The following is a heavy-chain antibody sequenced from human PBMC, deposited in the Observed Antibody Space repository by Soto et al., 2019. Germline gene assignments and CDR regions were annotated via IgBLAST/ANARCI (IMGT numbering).Heavy chain of an antibody. CDR3: VRDGTKTLRDWCDP. V-gene: IGHV4-4*07. Sequence: PSETLSLTGTVSGASISGFYWSWIRKSAGKGMEWIGRIYATGTTDYNPSLKSRVMMSVDTSKKQFSLKLRSVTAADTAVYYCVRDGTKTLRDWCDPWGQGISVTVS. CDR1: GASISGFY. J-gene: IGHJ5*02. CDR2: IYATGTT. D-gene: IGHD1-1*01.